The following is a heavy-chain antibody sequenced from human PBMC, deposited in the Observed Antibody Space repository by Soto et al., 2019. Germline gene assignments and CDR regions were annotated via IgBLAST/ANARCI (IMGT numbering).Heavy chain of an antibody. CDR1: GFSLSTSGVG. CDR3: AHTAGYGMDV. V-gene: IGHV2-5*02. Sequence: QITLKESGATLVKPTQTLTLTCTFSGFSLSTSGVGVGWIRQPPGKAFEWLALIYWDDDKRYSPSLKSRLTIPEDISKDQVVLTRTNMDPVDTATYYCAHTAGYGMDVWGQGTTVTVSS. CDR2: IYWDDDK. J-gene: IGHJ6*02.